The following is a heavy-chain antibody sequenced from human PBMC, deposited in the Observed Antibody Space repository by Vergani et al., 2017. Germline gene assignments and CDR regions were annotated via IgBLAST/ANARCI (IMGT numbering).Heavy chain of an antibody. CDR3: AREIAGGPKGY. Sequence: EVQLVESGGGLVQPGGSLRLSCAASGFTVSSNYMSWVRQAPGKGREWVSVIYRGGSTYYADSVKGRFTISRDNAKNTLYLQMNSLRAEDTAVYYCAREIAGGPKGYWGQGTLVTVSS. J-gene: IGHJ4*02. V-gene: IGHV3-66*01. D-gene: IGHD2-8*02. CDR1: GFTVSSNY. CDR2: IYRGGST.